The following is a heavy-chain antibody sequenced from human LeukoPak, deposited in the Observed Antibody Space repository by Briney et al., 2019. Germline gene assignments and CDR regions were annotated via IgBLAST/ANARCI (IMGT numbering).Heavy chain of an antibody. V-gene: IGHV4-38-2*02. CDR3: ALNYMDV. CDR1: GYSISSGYY. CDR2: IYHRGST. Sequence: SETLSLTCTVSGYSISSGYYWGWIRPPPGKGLEWIGIIYHRGSTYYNPSLKSRVTISVDTSKNQFSLKLSSVTAADTAVYYCALNYMDVWGKGTTVTVSS. J-gene: IGHJ6*03.